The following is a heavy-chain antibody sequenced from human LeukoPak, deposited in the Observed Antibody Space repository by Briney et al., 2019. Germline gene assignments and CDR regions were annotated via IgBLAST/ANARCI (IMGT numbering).Heavy chain of an antibody. Sequence: VGSLRLSCAASVFTFSSYETNWVRQAPGKGREWVSYISSSGSTIYYADSVKGRFTISRDNAKNSLYLQMNSLRAEDTAVYYCARLNWYFELWGRGTPVTVSS. V-gene: IGHV3-48*03. CDR3: ARLNWYFEL. CDR2: ISSSGSTI. CDR1: VFTFSSYE. D-gene: IGHD4/OR15-4a*01. J-gene: IGHJ2*01.